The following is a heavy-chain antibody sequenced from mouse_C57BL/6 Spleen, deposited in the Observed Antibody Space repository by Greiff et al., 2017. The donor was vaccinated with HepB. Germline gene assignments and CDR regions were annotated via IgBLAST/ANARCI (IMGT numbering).Heavy chain of an antibody. Sequence: EVQLMESGPGLVKPSQSLSLTCSVTGYSITSGYYWNWIRKFPGNKLEWMGYISYDGRTNYNPTLKNRITITRDTTKNQFYMKLNSVTTEDTAAYYCAKFYYDYDDEGNYYAMDYWGQGTSVTVSS. D-gene: IGHD2-4*01. CDR1: GYSITSGYY. CDR3: AKFYYDYDDEGNYYAMDY. V-gene: IGHV3-6*01. J-gene: IGHJ4*01. CDR2: ISYDGRT.